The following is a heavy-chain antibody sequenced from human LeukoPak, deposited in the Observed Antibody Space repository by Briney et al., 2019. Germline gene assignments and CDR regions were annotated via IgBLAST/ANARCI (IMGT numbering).Heavy chain of an antibody. V-gene: IGHV3-30*03. CDR2: ISYDGSNK. J-gene: IGHJ5*02. CDR1: GFTFSSYG. Sequence: GGSLRLSCAASGFTFSSYGMHWVRQAPGKGLEWVAVISYDGSNKYYADSVKGRFTISRDNSKNTLYLQMNSLRAEDTAVYYCARHRQQLVPTEFDPWGQGTLVTVSS. D-gene: IGHD6-13*01. CDR3: ARHRQQLVPTEFDP.